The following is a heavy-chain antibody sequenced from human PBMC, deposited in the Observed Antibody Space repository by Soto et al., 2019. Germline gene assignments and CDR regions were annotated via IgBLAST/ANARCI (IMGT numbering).Heavy chain of an antibody. CDR3: AKTYVAWANFPFGS. Sequence: VGSLRLSCTASGLNFNSTVMSWVRQAPGKGLEWLAIIRDDGVTTYYAASVKGRFNISRDNSMNTLYLQMKILRAEDTAVYYCAKTYVAWANFPFGSWGQGNQVTVSS. D-gene: IGHD2-21*01. V-gene: IGHV3-23*01. J-gene: IGHJ4*02. CDR1: GLNFNSTV. CDR2: IRDDGVTT.